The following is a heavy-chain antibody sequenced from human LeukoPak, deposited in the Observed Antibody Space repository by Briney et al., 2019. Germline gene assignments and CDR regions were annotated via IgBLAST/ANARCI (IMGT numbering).Heavy chain of an antibody. J-gene: IGHJ5*02. V-gene: IGHV4-34*01. CDR3: ARGLGGTAVRRRPNWFDP. Sequence: SETLSLTCAVYGGSFSGYYWSWIRQPPGKGLEWIGEINHSGSTNYNPSLKSRVTISVDTPKNQFSLKLSSVTAADTAVYYCARGLGGTAVRRRPNWFDPWGQGTLVTVSS. CDR1: GGSFSGYY. CDR2: INHSGST. D-gene: IGHD1-1*01.